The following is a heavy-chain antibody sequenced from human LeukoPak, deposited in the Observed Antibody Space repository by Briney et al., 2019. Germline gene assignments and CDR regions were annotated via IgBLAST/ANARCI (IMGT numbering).Heavy chain of an antibody. CDR1: KDPIISFDHS. J-gene: IGHJ4*02. CDR2: RHSTGNS. D-gene: IGHD2-21*02. Sequence: PSQTLSLTCDASKDPIISFDHSWSWIRHFPGKGLEWTGYRHSTGNSYYNPSLRGRVFISEDSSTGHLSLTLSFVTAADTALYYCARHILDGDNGSKGFDLWGQGILVTVSS. CDR3: ARHILDGDNGSKGFDL. V-gene: IGHV4-30-4*07.